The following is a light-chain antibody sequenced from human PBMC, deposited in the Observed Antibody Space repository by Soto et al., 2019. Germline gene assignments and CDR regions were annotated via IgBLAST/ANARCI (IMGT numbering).Light chain of an antibody. Sequence: QSALTQPASVSGSPGQSITISCTGTSSDVGGYNYVSWYQQHPGKAPKLMIYDVSNRPSGVSNRFSGSKSGNTASLTISGLQAEDEADYYCISYTSRSTPCCVFGTGTKLTVL. CDR1: SSDVGGYNY. CDR3: ISYTSRSTPCCV. J-gene: IGLJ1*01. V-gene: IGLV2-14*01. CDR2: DVS.